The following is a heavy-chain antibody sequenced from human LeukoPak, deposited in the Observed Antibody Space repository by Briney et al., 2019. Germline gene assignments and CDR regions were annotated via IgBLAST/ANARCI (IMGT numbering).Heavy chain of an antibody. D-gene: IGHD5-12*01. J-gene: IGHJ4*02. CDR2: ISSSSSYI. CDR3: ARGKWLRSSFDY. V-gene: IGHV3-21*01. Sequence: PGGSLRLSCAASGFTFSSYSMNWVRQAPGKGLEWVSSISSSSSYIYYADSVKGRFTISRDNAKNSLYLQMNSPRAEDTAVYYCARGKWLRSSFDYWGQGTLVTVSS. CDR1: GFTFSSYS.